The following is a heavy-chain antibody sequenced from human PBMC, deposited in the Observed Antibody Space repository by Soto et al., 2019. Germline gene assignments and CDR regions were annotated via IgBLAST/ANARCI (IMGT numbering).Heavy chain of an antibody. CDR1: GFSFSTYS. Sequence: GGSLRLSCEASGFSFSTYSMHWVRQAPGKGLEWVSSIGRRSDIYYADSVKGRFAISRDNAKNSVSLQMNSLRDEDTAVYYCAREETAWPLAYGLDVWGQGTTVTVSS. CDR2: IGRRSDI. D-gene: IGHD2-21*02. J-gene: IGHJ6*02. CDR3: AREETAWPLAYGLDV. V-gene: IGHV3-21*01.